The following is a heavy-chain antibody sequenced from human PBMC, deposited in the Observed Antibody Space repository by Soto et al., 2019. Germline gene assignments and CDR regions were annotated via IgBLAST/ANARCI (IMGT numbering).Heavy chain of an antibody. J-gene: IGHJ6*02. CDR2: IYHSGTT. Sequence: SATLPLPSTVSGGSLSRSTPHWGSLRQPPGKGLEWIGSIYHSGTTYYNPPLKSRVTISADTSKNQFSLRLSSVTAADTAVYYCARHKDCSGGSCNAVGYYYGLDVWGQGTTVT. V-gene: IGHV4-39*01. CDR1: GGSLSRSTPH. CDR3: ARHKDCSGGSCNAVGYYYGLDV. D-gene: IGHD2-15*01.